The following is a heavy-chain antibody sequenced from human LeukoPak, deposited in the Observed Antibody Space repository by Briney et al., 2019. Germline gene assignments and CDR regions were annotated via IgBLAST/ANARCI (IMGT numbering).Heavy chain of an antibody. CDR1: GGSISSYY. D-gene: IGHD3-22*01. CDR3: AKGKYSSGYPYYFDY. J-gene: IGHJ4*02. CDR2: IYYTGST. Sequence: SETLSLTCTVSGGSISSYYWSWIRQPPGKGLEWIGYIYYTGSTTYNPSLTSRVTISVDTSKNQFSLNLSSVTAADTAVYYCAKGKYSSGYPYYFDYWGQGALVTVSS. V-gene: IGHV4-59*01.